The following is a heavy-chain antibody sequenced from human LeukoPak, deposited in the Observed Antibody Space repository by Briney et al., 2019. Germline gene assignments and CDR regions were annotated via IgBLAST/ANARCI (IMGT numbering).Heavy chain of an antibody. CDR1: GYTFTSYG. CDR3: ARYPEGYSSGWYGDY. Sequence: ASVKVSCKASGYTFTSYGISWVRQAPGQGLEWMGWISAYNGNTNYAQKLQGRVTMTTDTSTSTAYMELRGLRSDDTAAYYCARYPEGYSSGWYGDYWGQGTLVTVSS. D-gene: IGHD6-19*01. V-gene: IGHV1-18*01. CDR2: ISAYNGNT. J-gene: IGHJ4*02.